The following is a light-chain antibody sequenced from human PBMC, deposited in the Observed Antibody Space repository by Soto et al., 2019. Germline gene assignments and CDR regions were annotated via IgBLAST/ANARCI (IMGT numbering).Light chain of an antibody. CDR1: SSDVGGYHY. V-gene: IGLV2-8*01. CDR3: RSFAGNNNMV. Sequence: HSALTQPPSASGSPGQSFTISCTGTSSDVGGYHYVSWYQQHPGKAPKLMISEVSKRPSGVPDRFSGSKSGNTASLTVSGLQAEDEADYYCRSFAGNNNMVFGGGTKLTVL. J-gene: IGLJ2*01. CDR2: EVS.